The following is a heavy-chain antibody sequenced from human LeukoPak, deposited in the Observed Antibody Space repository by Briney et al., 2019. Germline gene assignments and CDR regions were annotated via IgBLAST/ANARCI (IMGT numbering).Heavy chain of an antibody. CDR3: ASPPPYGAIYYFDY. D-gene: IGHD4-17*01. J-gene: IGHJ4*02. Sequence: PSETLSLTCTVSGYSISSGYYWGWIRQPPGKGLEWIGSIYHSGSTYYNPSLKSRVTISVDTSKNQFSLKLSSVTAADTAVYYCASPPPYGAIYYFDYWGQGTLVTVSS. V-gene: IGHV4-38-2*02. CDR2: IYHSGST. CDR1: GYSISSGYY.